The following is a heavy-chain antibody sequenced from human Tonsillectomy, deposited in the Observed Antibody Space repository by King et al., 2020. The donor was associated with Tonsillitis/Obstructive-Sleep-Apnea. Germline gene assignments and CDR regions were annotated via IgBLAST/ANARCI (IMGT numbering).Heavy chain of an antibody. Sequence: VQLVQSGGGVVQPGRSLRLSCAASGFTFRSYSMHWVRQAPGKGLEWVGFTSYDGSDTYYADSVRGRFTISRDNARKTLHLQMNSLRAEDTAVYYCETQGAGAQALHDFDFGGQGTMVTVSS. CDR1: GFTFRSYS. D-gene: IGHD1-26*01. CDR2: TSYDGSDT. CDR3: ETQGAGAQALHDFDF. J-gene: IGHJ3*01. V-gene: IGHV3-30*04.